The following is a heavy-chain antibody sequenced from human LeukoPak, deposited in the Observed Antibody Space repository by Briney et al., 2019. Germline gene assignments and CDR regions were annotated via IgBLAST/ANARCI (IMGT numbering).Heavy chain of an antibody. Sequence: SETLSLTCSVSGYSISSGYYWGWIRQPPGKGLEWIGSIYHSGSTYYNPSLKSRVTISVDTSKNQFSLKLSSVTAADTAVYYCARVPGIAAARRWFDPWGQGTLVTVSS. CDR1: GYSISSGYY. J-gene: IGHJ5*02. V-gene: IGHV4-38-2*02. CDR2: IYHSGST. CDR3: ARVPGIAAARRWFDP. D-gene: IGHD6-13*01.